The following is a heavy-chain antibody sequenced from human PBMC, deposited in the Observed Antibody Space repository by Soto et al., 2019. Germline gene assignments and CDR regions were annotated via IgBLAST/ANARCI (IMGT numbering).Heavy chain of an antibody. Sequence: VQLVESGGGLVQPGRSLRLSCAASGFTFDDYAMHWVRQAPGKGLEWVSGISWNSGSIGYADSVKGRFTISRDNAKNTLYLQMNSLRAEDTALYYCAKDIRVRYFDWLSIDYWGQGTLVTVSS. J-gene: IGHJ4*02. D-gene: IGHD3-9*01. CDR3: AKDIRVRYFDWLSIDY. CDR2: ISWNSGSI. V-gene: IGHV3-9*01. CDR1: GFTFDDYA.